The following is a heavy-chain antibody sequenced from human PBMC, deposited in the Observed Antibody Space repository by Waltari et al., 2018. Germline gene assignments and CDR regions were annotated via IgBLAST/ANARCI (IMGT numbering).Heavy chain of an antibody. CDR2: ISGSGGST. J-gene: IGHJ3*02. CDR3: AKAYYDFWSGYYTGNAFDI. Sequence: EVQLVESGGGLVQPGGSLRLSCAASGFTFSSYAMSWVRQAPGKGLEWVSAISGSGGSTYYADSVKGRFTISRDNSKNTLYLQRNSLRAEDTAVYDCAKAYYDFWSGYYTGNAFDIWGQGTMVTVSS. V-gene: IGHV3-23*04. D-gene: IGHD3-3*01. CDR1: GFTFSSYA.